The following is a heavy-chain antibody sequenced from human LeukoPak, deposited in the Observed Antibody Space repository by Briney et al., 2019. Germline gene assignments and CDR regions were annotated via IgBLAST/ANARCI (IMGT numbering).Heavy chain of an antibody. CDR2: INHSGST. J-gene: IGHJ6*04. CDR1: GGSFSGYY. Sequence: SETLSLTCAVYGGSFSGYYWSWIRQPPGKGLEWIGEINHSGSTNYNPSLKSRVTISVDTSKNQFSLKLSSVTAADTAVYYCATRGWGGGKPESGMDVWGKGTTVTVSS. CDR3: ATRGWGGGKPESGMDV. V-gene: IGHV4-34*01. D-gene: IGHD4-23*01.